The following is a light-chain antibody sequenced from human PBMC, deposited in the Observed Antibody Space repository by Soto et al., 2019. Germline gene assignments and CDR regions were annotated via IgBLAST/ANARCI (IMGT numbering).Light chain of an antibody. Sequence: QSVLTQPASVSGSPGQSLTISCTGTSXDIAPYNYVSWYQQHPGKAPKLIIYEVSYRPSGISNRFSGSKSGNTASLTISGLQAEDGADYYCSSYTSSTNYVFGTGTKVTLL. CDR3: SSYTSSTNYV. J-gene: IGLJ1*01. CDR1: SXDIAPYNY. V-gene: IGLV2-14*01. CDR2: EVS.